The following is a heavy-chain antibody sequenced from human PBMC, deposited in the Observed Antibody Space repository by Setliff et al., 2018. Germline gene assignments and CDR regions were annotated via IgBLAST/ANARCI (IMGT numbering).Heavy chain of an antibody. V-gene: IGHV3-49*04. CDR3: ARVGRQLVYYYYGMDV. CDR1: GFTFGDYA. J-gene: IGHJ6*02. D-gene: IGHD6-13*01. Sequence: GGSLRLSCTASGFTFGDYAMSWVRQAPGKGLEWVGFIRSKAYGGTTEYAASVKGRFTISRLDSEISMYLQMNSLETEDTAVYFCARVGRQLVYYYYGMDVWGQGTKVTVSS. CDR2: IRSKAYGGTT.